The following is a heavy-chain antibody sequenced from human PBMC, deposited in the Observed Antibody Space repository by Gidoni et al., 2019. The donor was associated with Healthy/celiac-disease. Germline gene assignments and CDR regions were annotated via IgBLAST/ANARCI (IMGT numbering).Heavy chain of an antibody. V-gene: IGHV3-7*05. CDR3: ARRKGLGDY. Sequence: EVQLVESGGGLVQPGGSLRLSCAASGFPFSSYWMSWVRQAPGKGLEWVANIKQDGSEKYYVDSVKGRFTISRDNAKNSLYLQMNSLRAEDTAVYYCARRKGLGDYWGQGTLVTVSS. CDR2: IKQDGSEK. CDR1: GFPFSSYW. J-gene: IGHJ4*02. D-gene: IGHD3-16*01.